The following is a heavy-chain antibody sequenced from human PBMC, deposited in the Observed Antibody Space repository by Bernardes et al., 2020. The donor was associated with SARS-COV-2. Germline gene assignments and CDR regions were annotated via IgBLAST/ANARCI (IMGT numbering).Heavy chain of an antibody. D-gene: IGHD3-3*01. CDR3: ARQSNTILYYYGVDL. CDR1: GFTFNTHG. V-gene: IGHV3-33*01. CDR2: IWYDGSKK. Sequence: SLRLSCAASGFTFNTHGMLWVRQAPGRGLEGVALIWYDGSKKYYADSVKGRFTISRDNSKNTLYLQINSLRAEDTAVYYCARQSNTILYYYGVDLWGQGTTVTVSS. J-gene: IGHJ6*02.